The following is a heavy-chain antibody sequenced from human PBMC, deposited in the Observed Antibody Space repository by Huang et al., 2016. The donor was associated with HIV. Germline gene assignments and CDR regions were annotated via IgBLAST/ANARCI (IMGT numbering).Heavy chain of an antibody. Sequence: QVRLQQWRAGLLKPSETLSLTCAVYGGAFRGSSWTWLRQFPEKGMEWIGDIKQDGKSNYTPSLVCRSTITAKASKNQFALLLTAVTAADTALYFCARGYNYYVTAVLGVYYFDSWGQGSQVTVSP. CDR1: GGAFRGSS. J-gene: IGHJ4*02. V-gene: IGHV4-34*02. D-gene: IGHD3-10*01. CDR3: ARGYNYYVTAVLGVYYFDS. CDR2: IKQDGKS.